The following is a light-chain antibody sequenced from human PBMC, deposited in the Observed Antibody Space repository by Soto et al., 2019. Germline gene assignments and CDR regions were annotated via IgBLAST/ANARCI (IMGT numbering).Light chain of an antibody. Sequence: DIQMTQSQSSLSASVGDRVTITCQASQDISNYLNWYQQKPGKAPKLLIYDASNLETGVPSRFSGSGSGTDFTFTISSLQPEDIATYYCQQYDNLPSWTFGQGPKVEIK. J-gene: IGKJ1*01. V-gene: IGKV1-33*01. CDR1: QDISNY. CDR2: DAS. CDR3: QQYDNLPSWT.